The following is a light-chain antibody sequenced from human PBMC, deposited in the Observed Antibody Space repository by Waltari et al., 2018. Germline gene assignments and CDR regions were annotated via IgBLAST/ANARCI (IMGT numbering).Light chain of an antibody. V-gene: IGKV1-9*01. CDR3: QHLDSYPLT. CDR2: AAP. CDR1: QGISSH. Sequence: IQLTQSPSSLSAAIGDRVTFSCRASQGISSHLAWFQQRPGKAPKLLIYAAPTLQSAVPSRVSGSGSETDFTLTISSLQPEDVATYYCQHLDSYPLTFGGGTKVEI. J-gene: IGKJ4*01.